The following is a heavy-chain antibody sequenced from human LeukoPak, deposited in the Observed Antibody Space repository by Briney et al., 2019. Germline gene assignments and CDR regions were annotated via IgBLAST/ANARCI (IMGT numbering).Heavy chain of an antibody. J-gene: IGHJ4*02. CDR2: ISYDGSNK. D-gene: IGHD5-18*01. CDR1: GFTFSSYA. CDR3: ARELITVEYSYGYGDY. V-gene: IGHV3-30-3*01. Sequence: GGSLRLSCAASGFTFSSYAMHWVRQAPGKGLEWVAVISYDGSNKYYADSVKGRFTISRDNSKNTLYLQMNSLRAEDTAVYYCARELITVEYSYGYGDYWGQGTLVTVSS.